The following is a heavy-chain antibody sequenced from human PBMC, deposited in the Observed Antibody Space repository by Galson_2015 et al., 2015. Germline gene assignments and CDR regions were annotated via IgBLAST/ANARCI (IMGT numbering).Heavy chain of an antibody. D-gene: IGHD3-10*01. CDR3: ARALGTDRARHSSDY. CDR1: GGSVSGFY. J-gene: IGHJ4*02. Sequence: ETLSLTCTVSGGSVSGFYWSWIRQPPGKGLEWIGYIYYSGSTNYNPSLKSRVTISVDTSKNQFSLKLSSVTAADTAVYYCARALGTDRARHSSDYWGQGTLVTVSS. V-gene: IGHV4-59*02. CDR2: IYYSGST.